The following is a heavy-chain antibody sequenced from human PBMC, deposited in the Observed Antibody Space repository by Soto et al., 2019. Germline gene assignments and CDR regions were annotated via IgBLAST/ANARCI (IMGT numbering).Heavy chain of an antibody. V-gene: IGHV1-18*01. D-gene: IGHD3-16*01. Sequence: ASVKGSCQASGYTFTSYGISWVRQAPGQGLECMRCITPYHGNTTYAQKLQGRVTIPTPTSTSTAYMELRSLRSDDTAVYYCARDDYDYVSGSYHEPGLMDVWGQGTTVTVSS. CDR2: ITPYHGNT. CDR3: ARDDYDYVSGSYHEPGLMDV. J-gene: IGHJ6*02. CDR1: GYTFTSYG.